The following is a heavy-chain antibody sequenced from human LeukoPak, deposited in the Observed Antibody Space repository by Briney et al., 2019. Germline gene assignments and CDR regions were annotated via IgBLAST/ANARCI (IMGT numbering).Heavy chain of an antibody. CDR3: ARVDWANWFDP. V-gene: IGHV4-59*12. Sequence: SETLSLTCPVSGGSLSSYYWSWIRQPPGKGLGWIGYIYFSGSTNYNPSLKRRVTISVDTSKNQFYLKLSSVAAAATAVYYCARVDWANWFDPWGQGTLVTVSS. D-gene: IGHD3/OR15-3a*01. J-gene: IGHJ5*02. CDR1: GGSLSSYY. CDR2: IYFSGST.